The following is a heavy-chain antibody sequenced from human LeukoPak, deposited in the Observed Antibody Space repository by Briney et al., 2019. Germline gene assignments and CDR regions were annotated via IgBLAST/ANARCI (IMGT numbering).Heavy chain of an antibody. CDR1: GFTFSSYE. V-gene: IGHV3-48*03. D-gene: IGHD1-26*01. CDR3: ARDPYSGSYSDYYYYMDV. Sequence: GGSLRLSCAASGFTFSSYEMNWVRQAPGKGLEWVSYISSSGSTIYYADSVKGRFTISRDNAKNSLYLQLNSLRAEDTAVYYCARDPYSGSYSDYYYYMDVWGKGTTVTVSS. CDR2: ISSSGSTI. J-gene: IGHJ6*03.